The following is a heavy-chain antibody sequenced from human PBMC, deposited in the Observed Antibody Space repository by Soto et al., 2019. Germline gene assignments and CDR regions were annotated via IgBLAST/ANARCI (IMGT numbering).Heavy chain of an antibody. CDR1: GFTFDDYG. V-gene: IGHV3-23*01. CDR2: ISGGGGTT. CDR3: ATLFTGGGYYYYYYGLDV. J-gene: IGHJ6*02. Sequence: GGSLRLSCAASGFTFDDYGMSWVRQAPGKGLEWVSAISGGGGTTHYADSVKGRFTISRDNSKDTLYLQMNSLRVEDTAVYFCATLFTGGGYYYYYYGLDVWGQGTTVTVS. D-gene: IGHD3-16*01.